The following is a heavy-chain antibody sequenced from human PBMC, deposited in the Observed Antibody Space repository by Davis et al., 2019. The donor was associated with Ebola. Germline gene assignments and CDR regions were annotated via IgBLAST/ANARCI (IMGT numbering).Heavy chain of an antibody. CDR2: ISGSGGST. J-gene: IGHJ6*04. Sequence: GGSLRLSCAASGFTFSSYGMHWVRQAPGKGLEWVSAISGSGGSTYYADSVKGRFTISRDNSKNTLYLQMNSLRAEDTAVYYCAKSEVVPAALYYYYGMDVWGKGTTVTVSS. CDR1: GFTFSSYG. CDR3: AKSEVVPAALYYYYGMDV. V-gene: IGHV3-23*01. D-gene: IGHD2-2*01.